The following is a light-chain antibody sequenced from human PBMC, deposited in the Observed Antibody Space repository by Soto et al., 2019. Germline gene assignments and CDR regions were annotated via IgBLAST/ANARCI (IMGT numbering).Light chain of an antibody. V-gene: IGKV1-9*01. J-gene: IGKJ2*01. CDR3: QQYDSYPYT. CDR1: QGISSY. CDR2: GAS. Sequence: DIQMTHSPSSLSSALLYRVTITCRASQGISSYLAWYQQKPGKAPNLLIYGASTLQTGVPSTFSGSGSGTEFTLTISSLQPDDFATYYCQQYDSYPYTFGQGTKVDIK.